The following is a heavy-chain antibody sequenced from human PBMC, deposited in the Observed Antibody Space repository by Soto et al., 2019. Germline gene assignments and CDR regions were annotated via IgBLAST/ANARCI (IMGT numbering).Heavy chain of an antibody. D-gene: IGHD6-19*01. Sequence: EVQLVESGGGLVQPGGSLRLSCAASGFSLSDYWMNWVRQAPGKGLEWVAIIKQVGSQTYYVDSVKGRFTISRDNAKNSLYLQMNSLRVEDTALYYCARGRGWLHDYWGQGTLVTVSS. J-gene: IGHJ4*02. CDR1: GFSLSDYW. CDR3: ARGRGWLHDY. V-gene: IGHV3-7*01. CDR2: IKQVGSQT.